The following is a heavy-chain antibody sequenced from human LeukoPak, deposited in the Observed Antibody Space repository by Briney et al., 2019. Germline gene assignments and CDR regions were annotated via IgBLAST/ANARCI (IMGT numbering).Heavy chain of an antibody. CDR2: INSDGSWT. CDR3: VSFYETY. CDR1: GNYW. V-gene: IGHV3-74*01. D-gene: IGHD2-2*01. Sequence: AGGSLRLSCAASGNYWMHWVRQAPGKGLLWVSHINSDGSWTTYADPVKGRFTISKDNAKNTVYLQMNNLRAEDTAVYYCVSFYETYWGRGTLVTVSS. J-gene: IGHJ4*02.